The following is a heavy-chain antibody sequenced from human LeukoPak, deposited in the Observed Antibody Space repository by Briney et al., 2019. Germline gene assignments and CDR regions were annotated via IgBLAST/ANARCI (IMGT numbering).Heavy chain of an antibody. D-gene: IGHD2-2*01. J-gene: IGHJ4*02. V-gene: IGHV3-48*01. Sequence: GGSLRLSRAASGFTSSSYSMKWVREATGNGLDRVSYISSSGSTIYYAGSVKGRFTISRDNAKNSLYLQMNSLRAEDTAVYYCARDGCSSTRCYGYWGQGTLVTVSS. CDR2: ISSSGSTI. CDR1: GFTSSSYS. CDR3: ARDGCSSTRCYGY.